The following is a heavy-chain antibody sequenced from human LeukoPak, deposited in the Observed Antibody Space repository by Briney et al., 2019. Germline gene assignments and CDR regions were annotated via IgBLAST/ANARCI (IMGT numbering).Heavy chain of an antibody. V-gene: IGHV3-30*18. D-gene: IGHD6-19*01. J-gene: IGHJ5*02. Sequence: GRSLRLSCAASGFTFSSYGMHWVRQAPGKGPEWVAVISYDGSNRYYADSVKGRFTISRDNSKNTLYLQMNSLRAEDTAVYYCAKDRSYSSGWYGNWFDPWGLGTLVTVSS. CDR1: GFTFSSYG. CDR2: ISYDGSNR. CDR3: AKDRSYSSGWYGNWFDP.